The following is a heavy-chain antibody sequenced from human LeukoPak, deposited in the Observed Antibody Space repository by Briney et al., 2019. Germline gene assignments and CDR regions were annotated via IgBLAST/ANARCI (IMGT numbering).Heavy chain of an antibody. CDR1: GGSISSSSYY. V-gene: IGHV4-39*01. CDR2: IYYSGST. D-gene: IGHD3-22*01. J-gene: IGHJ6*02. Sequence: SETLSLTCTVSGGSISSSSYYWGWIRQPPGKGLEWIGSIYYSGSTYYNPSLKSRVTISVDTSKNQFSLKLSSVTAADTAVYYCARAPYYYDSSGYFDYYYYGMDVWGQGTTVTVSS. CDR3: ARAPYYYDSSGYFDYYYYGMDV.